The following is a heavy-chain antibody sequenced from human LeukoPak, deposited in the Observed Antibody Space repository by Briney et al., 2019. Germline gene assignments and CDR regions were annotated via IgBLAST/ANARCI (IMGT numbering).Heavy chain of an antibody. J-gene: IGHJ4*02. Sequence: SATLSLTCTVSGGSISSGDYYWSWIRQPPGKGLEWIGYIYYTGSTFFNPSLKSRVIISVDTSTNQFSLKLGSVTAADTAVYYCARSDQRWLYSDYWGQGTLVTVSS. V-gene: IGHV4-30-4*01. CDR2: IYYTGST. CDR1: GGSISSGDYY. D-gene: IGHD5-24*01. CDR3: ARSDQRWLYSDY.